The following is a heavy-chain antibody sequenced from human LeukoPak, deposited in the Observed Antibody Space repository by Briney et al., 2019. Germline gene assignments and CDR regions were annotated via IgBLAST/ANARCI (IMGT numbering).Heavy chain of an antibody. D-gene: IGHD5-18*01. V-gene: IGHV4-34*01. J-gene: IGHJ2*01. Sequence: SETLSLTCAVYGESFSGDYWSWIRQPPGKGPEWIGEINHSGSTNYNPSHESRVPMTVDLSKNQFSLKLSSVTAADTAVYYRARGRYSYDYQGWYFDLWGRGTLVTVSS. CDR3: ARGRYSYDYQGWYFDL. CDR1: GESFSGDY. CDR2: INHSGST.